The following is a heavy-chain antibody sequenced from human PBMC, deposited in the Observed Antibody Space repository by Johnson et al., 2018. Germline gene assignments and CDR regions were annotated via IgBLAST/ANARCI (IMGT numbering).Heavy chain of an antibody. CDR2: ISYDGSNK. Sequence: VQLVQSGGGVVQPGSSLRLSCAASGFTFSSYGMHWVRQAPGKGLEWVAVISYDGSNKYYADSVNGRFTISRDNSKNSLYLQMNSLRAEDTAVYYCASLLGGSYTYYYGMDVWGQGTTVTVSS. D-gene: IGHD1-26*01. CDR3: ASLLGGSYTYYYGMDV. V-gene: IGHV3-30*03. J-gene: IGHJ6*02. CDR1: GFTFSSYG.